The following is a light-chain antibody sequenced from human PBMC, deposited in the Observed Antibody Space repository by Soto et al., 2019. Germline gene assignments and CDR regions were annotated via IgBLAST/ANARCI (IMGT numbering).Light chain of an antibody. J-gene: IGLJ2*01. Sequence: QSALTQPASVSESPGQSITISCTGTSSDVGNYNLVSWYQQHPGKAPKLMIYEGSKRPSGVSNRFSGSKSGNTASLTISGLQAEDEADYYCCSYAGSGVVFGGGTKLTVL. CDR3: CSYAGSGVV. CDR2: EGS. V-gene: IGLV2-23*01. CDR1: SSDVGNYNL.